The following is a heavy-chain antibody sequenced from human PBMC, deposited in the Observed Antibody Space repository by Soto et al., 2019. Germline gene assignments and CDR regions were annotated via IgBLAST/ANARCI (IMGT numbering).Heavy chain of an antibody. CDR3: ARRFNYYYYYMDV. D-gene: IGHD3-16*01. J-gene: IGHJ6*03. CDR2: IYSGGST. CDR1: GFTVSSNY. Sequence: GGSLRLSCAASGFTVSSNYMSWVRPAPGKGLEWVSVIYSGGSTYYADSVKGRFTISRDNSKNTLYLQMNSLRAEDTAVYYCARRFNYYYYYMDVWGKGTTVTVSS. V-gene: IGHV3-66*01.